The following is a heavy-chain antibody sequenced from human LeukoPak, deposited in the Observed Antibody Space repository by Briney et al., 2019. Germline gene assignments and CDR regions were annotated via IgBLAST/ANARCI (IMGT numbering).Heavy chain of an antibody. D-gene: IGHD1-1*01. Sequence: GGSLRLSCRASGFFFSNYWMSWVRQAPGKGLEWVANIKQDGSEQYYVDSVKGRFTISRDNAKNSLYLQMNSLRAEDTAVYYCARDLNWETYWGQGTLVTVSS. J-gene: IGHJ4*02. V-gene: IGHV3-7*01. CDR3: ARDLNWETY. CDR2: IKQDGSEQ. CDR1: GFFFSNYW.